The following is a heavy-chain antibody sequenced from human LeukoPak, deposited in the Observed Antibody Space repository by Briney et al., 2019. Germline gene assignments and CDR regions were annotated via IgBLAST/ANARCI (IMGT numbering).Heavy chain of an antibody. Sequence: GGSLRLSCASSGFIFNNYAMHWVRQPPGKGLEWVSGISWNSGSIDYADSVKGRFTISRDNAKNSLYLQMNSLRVEDTAFYYCAKDNRRHYTSGPNPDSLHWGQGALVTVSS. CDR3: AKDNRRHYTSGPNPDSLH. CDR2: ISWNSGSI. V-gene: IGHV3-9*01. D-gene: IGHD6-19*01. CDR1: GFIFNNYA. J-gene: IGHJ4*02.